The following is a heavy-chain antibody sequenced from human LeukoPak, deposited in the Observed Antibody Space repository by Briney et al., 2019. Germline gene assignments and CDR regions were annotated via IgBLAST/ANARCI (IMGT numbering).Heavy chain of an antibody. Sequence: SETLSLTCTVSGFSIRSGYYWGWIRQSPGKGLEWIGSIYQTGSTYYNPSLKSRVTISIDTSKNQFSLKLSSVTAADTAMYYCARHFDSSGYYNDYDAFDIWGQGTMVIVSS. J-gene: IGHJ3*02. CDR3: ARHFDSSGYYNDYDAFDI. CDR2: IYQTGST. D-gene: IGHD3-22*01. V-gene: IGHV4-38-2*02. CDR1: GFSIRSGYY.